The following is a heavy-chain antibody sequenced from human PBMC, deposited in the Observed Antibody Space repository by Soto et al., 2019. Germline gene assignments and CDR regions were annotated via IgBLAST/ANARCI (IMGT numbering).Heavy chain of an antibody. CDR3: AKRSSSSTFDY. CDR2: ISGSDDST. V-gene: IGHV3-23*01. J-gene: IGHJ4*02. D-gene: IGHD6-6*01. CDR1: GFTFSSYA. Sequence: EAQLLESGGGLVQPGESLRLSCAASGFTFSSYAMSWVRQAPGKGLEWASVISGSDDSTYYADSVKGRFTISRDKSKNTLYLQMNSLRDEDTAVYYCAKRSSSSTFDYWGQGTLVTVSS.